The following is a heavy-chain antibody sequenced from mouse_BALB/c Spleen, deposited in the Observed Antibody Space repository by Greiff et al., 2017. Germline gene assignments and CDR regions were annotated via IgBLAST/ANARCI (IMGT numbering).Heavy chain of an antibody. J-gene: IGHJ1*01. CDR1: GFNIKDYY. V-gene: IGHV14-4*02. CDR3: NAGYGSSPHWYLDV. Sequence: VQLQQSGAELVRSGASVKLSCTASGFNIKDYYMHWVKQRPEQGLEWIGWIDPENGDTEYAPKFQGKATMTADTSSNTAYLQLSSLTSEDTAVYYCNAGYGSSPHWYLDVWGAGTTVTVAS. D-gene: IGHD1-1*01. CDR2: IDPENGDT.